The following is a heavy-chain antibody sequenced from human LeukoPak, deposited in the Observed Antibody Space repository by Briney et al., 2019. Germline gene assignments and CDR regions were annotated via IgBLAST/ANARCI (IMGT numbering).Heavy chain of an antibody. CDR3: ARGSGSYYYYYYMDV. D-gene: IGHD1-26*01. V-gene: IGHV3-48*04. CDR1: GFTFSSYS. Sequence: GGSLRLSCAVSGFTFSSYSMNWVRQAPGKGLEWVSYISSSSSTIYYADSVKGRFTISRDNAKNTLYLQMNSLRAEDTAMYYCARGSGSYYYYYYMDVWGKGTTVTVSS. CDR2: ISSSSSTI. J-gene: IGHJ6*03.